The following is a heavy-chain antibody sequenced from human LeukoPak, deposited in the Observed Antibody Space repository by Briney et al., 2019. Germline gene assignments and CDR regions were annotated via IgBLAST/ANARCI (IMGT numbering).Heavy chain of an antibody. Sequence: PGGSLRLSCAASGFTFSKYAMSWARQAPGKGLEWVSAISPSDGNTFYADSVKGRFTISRDNSKNTLSLQMNSLRAEDTALYYCAKDSSVPYGITEWGQGTLVTVSS. J-gene: IGHJ4*02. CDR1: GFTFSKYA. D-gene: IGHD4-17*01. CDR2: ISPSDGNT. CDR3: AKDSSVPYGITE. V-gene: IGHV3-23*01.